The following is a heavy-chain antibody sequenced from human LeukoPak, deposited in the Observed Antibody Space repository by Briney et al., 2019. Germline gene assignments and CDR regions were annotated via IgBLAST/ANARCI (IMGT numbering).Heavy chain of an antibody. CDR3: ASLQPDAFDI. CDR1: GGSTSSSSYY. CDR2: IYYSGST. J-gene: IGHJ3*02. V-gene: IGHV4-39*01. D-gene: IGHD1-1*01. Sequence: SETLSLTCTVSGGSTSSSSYYWGWIRQPPGKGLEWIGSIYYSGSTYYNPSLKSRVTISVDTSKNQFSLKLSSVTAADTAVYYCASLQPDAFDIWGQGTMVTVSS.